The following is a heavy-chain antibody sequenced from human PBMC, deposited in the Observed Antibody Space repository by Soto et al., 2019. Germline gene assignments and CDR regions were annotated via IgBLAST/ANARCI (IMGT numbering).Heavy chain of an antibody. Sequence: EVQLLESGGGLVQPGGSLRLSCSASGFTFTSYAMSWVRPAPGKGLEWVSGISGSGGDTKSADSVKGRFTISRDNFKNMLYLQMNSLRAEDTAVYYCAKHDFWTLYNTGRDSWGQGTLVTVSS. J-gene: IGHJ4*02. CDR3: AKHDFWTLYNTGRDS. V-gene: IGHV3-23*01. D-gene: IGHD3-3*01. CDR1: GFTFTSYA. CDR2: ISGSGGDT.